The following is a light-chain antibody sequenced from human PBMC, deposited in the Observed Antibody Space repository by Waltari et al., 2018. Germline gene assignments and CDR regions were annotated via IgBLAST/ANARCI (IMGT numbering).Light chain of an antibody. CDR2: EVS. J-gene: IGLJ2*01. Sequence: QAALTQPRSVSGSPGQSVTISCTGTSSDIGNYNYVSWYQQHPGTAPKLMIYEVSKRPSGVSDRFSGSKSGNTASLTISGLQAEDEADYYCCSYAGSYTWIFGGGTRLTVL. CDR3: CSYAGSYTWI. V-gene: IGLV2-11*01. CDR1: SSDIGNYNY.